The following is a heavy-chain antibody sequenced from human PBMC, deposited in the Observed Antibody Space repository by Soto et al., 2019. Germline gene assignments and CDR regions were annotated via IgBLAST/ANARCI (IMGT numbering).Heavy chain of an antibody. J-gene: IGHJ6*02. D-gene: IGHD3-22*01. CDR1: GFTFSSYG. V-gene: IGHV3-30*18. CDR3: AKDGEWWLLSGMDV. CDR2: ISHDGNNK. Sequence: QVQLVESGGGVVQPGRSLRLSCAASGFTFSSYGMHWVRQAPGKGLEWVAAISHDGNNKYYSDSVKGRFTISRDKTKNTLYLQMNSLRPEDTAVYYCAKDGEWWLLSGMDVWGQGTTVTVSS.